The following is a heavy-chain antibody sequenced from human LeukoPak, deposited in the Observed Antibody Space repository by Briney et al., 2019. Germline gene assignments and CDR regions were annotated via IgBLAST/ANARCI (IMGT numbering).Heavy chain of an antibody. CDR1: GGSVSSGLNK. D-gene: IGHD2-15*01. V-gene: IGHV4-61*01. J-gene: IGHJ5*02. Sequence: SETLSLTCTVSGGSVSSGLNKWSWIRQPSGKGLEWIGDISYSGSATYNPSLRSRVTISVDTSTNQFSLTLGSVTAADTAVYYCATETECSGGTCYSYGWFDPWGQGTQVIVSS. CDR3: ATETECSGGTCYSYGWFDP. CDR2: ISYSGSA.